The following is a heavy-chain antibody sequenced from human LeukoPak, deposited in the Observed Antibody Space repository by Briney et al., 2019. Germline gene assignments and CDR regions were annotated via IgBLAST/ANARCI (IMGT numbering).Heavy chain of an antibody. D-gene: IGHD3-10*01. Sequence: GGSLRLSCAASGFTFSTYWMSWVRQAPGKGLEWVANINQDGSETHYVDSVKGRFIIFRDNSKNSLYLQMNSLRAEDTAVYYCARGARGSGTASDYWGQGTLVTVSS. V-gene: IGHV3-7*01. CDR1: GFTFSTYW. CDR3: ARGARGSGTASDY. CDR2: INQDGSET. J-gene: IGHJ4*02.